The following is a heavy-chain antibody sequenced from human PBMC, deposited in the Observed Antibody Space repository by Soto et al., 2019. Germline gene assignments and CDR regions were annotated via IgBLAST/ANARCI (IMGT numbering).Heavy chain of an antibody. D-gene: IGHD3-16*01. CDR2: ISTDGNEA. CDR3: ARSRGSDGYYYVDY. V-gene: IGHV3-30*04. Sequence: QVQLVGSGGGVVQPERSLRLSCAASGFMLKNYAMHWVRQAPGKGLEWVTVISTDGNEAYYTDSVKGRFTVSRDNSRNTLFLQLNSLTSADTAVYFCARSRGSDGYYYVDYWGQGTLVTVSS. J-gene: IGHJ4*02. CDR1: GFMLKNYA.